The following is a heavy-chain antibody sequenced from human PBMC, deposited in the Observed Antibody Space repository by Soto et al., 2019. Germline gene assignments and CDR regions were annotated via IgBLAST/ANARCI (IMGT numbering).Heavy chain of an antibody. Sequence: GALRLSCAASGFTFSSYWMSWVRQAPGKGLEWVANIKQDGSEKYYVDSVKGRFTISRDNAKNSLYLQMNSLRAEDTAVYYCASGYSGYDFDYWGQGTLVTVSS. CDR2: IKQDGSEK. CDR3: ASGYSGYDFDY. J-gene: IGHJ4*02. CDR1: GFTFSSYW. V-gene: IGHV3-7*01. D-gene: IGHD5-12*01.